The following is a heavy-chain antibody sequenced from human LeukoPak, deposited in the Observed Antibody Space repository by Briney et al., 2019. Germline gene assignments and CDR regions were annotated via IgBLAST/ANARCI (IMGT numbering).Heavy chain of an antibody. Sequence: KSSETLSLTCAVYGGSFSGYYWSWIRQPPGKGLEWIGEINHSGSTNYNPSLKSRVTISVDTSKDQFSLKLSSVTAADTAVYYCAAVYYDFWSGISGKYYFDYWGQGTLVTVSS. V-gene: IGHV4-34*01. D-gene: IGHD3-3*01. CDR2: INHSGST. CDR1: GGSFSGYY. J-gene: IGHJ4*02. CDR3: AAVYYDFWSGISGKYYFDY.